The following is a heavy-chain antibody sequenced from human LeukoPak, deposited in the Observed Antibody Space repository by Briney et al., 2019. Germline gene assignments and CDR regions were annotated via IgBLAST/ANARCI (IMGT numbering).Heavy chain of an antibody. J-gene: IGHJ3*02. CDR3: ARGRGSGWYDAFDI. CDR1: GFTFSSHG. Sequence: RSLRLSCAASGFTFSSHGMHWVRQAPGKGLEWVAVIWYDGSNKFYADSVRGRFTISRDNSKNTLYVQMNSLRAEDTAVYYCARGRGSGWYDAFDIWGKGTMVPVSS. D-gene: IGHD6-19*01. V-gene: IGHV3-33*01. CDR2: IWYDGSNK.